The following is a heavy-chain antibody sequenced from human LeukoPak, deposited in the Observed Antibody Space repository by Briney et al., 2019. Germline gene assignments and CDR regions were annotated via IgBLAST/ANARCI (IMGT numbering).Heavy chain of an antibody. Sequence: ASVKVSCKASGYTFTGYYMHWVRQAPGQGLEWMGRINPNSGGTNYAQKFQGRVTMTRDTSISTAYMELSRLRSGDTAVYYCARDHEFGSAAAGLSDYYYYYTDVWGKGTTVTVSS. CDR2: INPNSGGT. D-gene: IGHD6-13*01. J-gene: IGHJ6*03. CDR1: GYTFTGYY. V-gene: IGHV1-2*06. CDR3: ARDHEFGSAAAGLSDYYYYYTDV.